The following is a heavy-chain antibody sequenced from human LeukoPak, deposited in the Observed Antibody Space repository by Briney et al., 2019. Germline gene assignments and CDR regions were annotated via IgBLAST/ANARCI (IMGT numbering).Heavy chain of an antibody. CDR2: IWHDGSHP. J-gene: IGHJ4*02. V-gene: IGHV3-33*01. D-gene: IGHD4-17*01. Sequence: PGGSLRLSCAASGFSFSNYGFHWVRQAPGKGLEWVAVIWHDGSHPYYADSVKGRFIISRDNSKSTLFIQMHSLTAEDTAVYYCARDPDLYGDSFFDFWGQGTLVTVPS. CDR3: ARDPDLYGDSFFDF. CDR1: GFSFSNYG.